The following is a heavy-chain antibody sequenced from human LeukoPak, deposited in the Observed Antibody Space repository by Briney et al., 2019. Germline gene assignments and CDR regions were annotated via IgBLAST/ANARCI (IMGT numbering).Heavy chain of an antibody. V-gene: IGHV4-31*03. D-gene: IGHD2-15*01. Sequence: SETLSLTCTVSGGSISSGGYYWSWIRQHPGKGLECIGYIYYSGSTYYNPSLKSRVTISVDTSKNQFSLKLSSVTAADTAVYYCARPLRPCGRDIVVGNCGRGVLDIWGQGTMVTVSS. J-gene: IGHJ3*02. CDR1: GGSISSGGYY. CDR3: ARPLRPCGRDIVVGNCGRGVLDI. CDR2: IYYSGST.